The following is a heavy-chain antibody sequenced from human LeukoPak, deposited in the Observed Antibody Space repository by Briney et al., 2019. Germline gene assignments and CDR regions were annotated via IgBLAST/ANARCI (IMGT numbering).Heavy chain of an antibody. CDR3: ATWYTIGWYYD. J-gene: IGHJ4*02. D-gene: IGHD6-19*01. V-gene: IGHV3-23*01. CDR1: GFTFSSFA. Sequence: GGSLRLSCAASGFTFSSFAMSWVRQAPGKGLEWVSPISGSGGSTFYADSVKGRFTISRDNSKNTLYLQMNILRAEDTAVYYCATWYTIGWYYDWGQGTLVTVSS. CDR2: ISGSGGST.